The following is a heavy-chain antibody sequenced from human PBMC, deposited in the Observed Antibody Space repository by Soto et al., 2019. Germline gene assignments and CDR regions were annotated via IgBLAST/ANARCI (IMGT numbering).Heavy chain of an antibody. V-gene: IGHV3-30*18. CDR3: AKAVSANSYGPFGS. J-gene: IGHJ4*02. CDR2: ISFDGSNK. D-gene: IGHD4-17*01. CDR1: GFTFGSHG. Sequence: PGGSLRLSCAASGFTFGSHGMHWVRQAPGKGLEWVAVISFDGSNKAYADSVKGRFTISRDDSKNTLYLQMNSLRAEDTSVYYCAKAVSANSYGPFGSWGQGT.